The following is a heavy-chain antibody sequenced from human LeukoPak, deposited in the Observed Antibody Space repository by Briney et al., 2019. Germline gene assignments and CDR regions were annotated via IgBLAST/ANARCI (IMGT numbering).Heavy chain of an antibody. D-gene: IGHD2-2*01. V-gene: IGHV4-39*01. J-gene: IGHJ4*02. CDR3: ARHALGYCSSTSCSFFDY. CDR1: GGSISSISYY. Sequence: SETLSLTCNVSGGSISSISYYWGWIRQPPGKGLEWIGSIYYSGSTYYNPSLKSRVTISVDTSKNQFSLKLSSVTAADTAVYYCARHALGYCSSTSCSFFDYWGQGTLVTVSS. CDR2: IYYSGST.